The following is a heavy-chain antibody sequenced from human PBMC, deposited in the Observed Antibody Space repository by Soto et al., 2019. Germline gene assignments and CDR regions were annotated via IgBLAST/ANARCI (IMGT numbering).Heavy chain of an antibody. D-gene: IGHD2-15*01. CDR2: IIPIFGTA. V-gene: IGHV1-69*13. Sequence: SVKVSCKASGGTFSSYAISWVRQAPGQGLEWMGGIIPIFGTANYAQKFQGRVTITADESTSTAYMDPVDTATYYCAQTSGDQLAAAFDYWGQGTLVTVSS. CDR3: AQTSGDQLAAAFDY. J-gene: IGHJ4*02. CDR1: GGTFSSYA.